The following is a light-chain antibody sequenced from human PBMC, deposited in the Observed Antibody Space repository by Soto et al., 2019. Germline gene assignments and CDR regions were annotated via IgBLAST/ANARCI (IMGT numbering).Light chain of an antibody. V-gene: IGKV3-11*01. CDR2: EAL. J-gene: IGKJ1*01. CDR3: QERSHWT. Sequence: ETVLTQSPATLSLSPGERATLSCRASRSISTYLAWYQQKPGQAPRLLIYEALNRATGIPARFSGSGSGTDFTLTISSLEPEDFAVYYCQERSHWTFGRGTKVDIK. CDR1: RSISTY.